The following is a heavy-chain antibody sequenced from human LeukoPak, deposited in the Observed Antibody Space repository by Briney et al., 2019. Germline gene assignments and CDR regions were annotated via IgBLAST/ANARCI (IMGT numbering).Heavy chain of an antibody. J-gene: IGHJ4*02. Sequence: PGGSLRLSCAASGFTFSSYEMNWVRQAPGKGLEWVSYISSSGSTIYYADSVKGRFTISRDNAKNSLYLQMSSLRAEDTAVYYCARVRYSSSPYWGQGTLVTVSS. CDR1: GFTFSSYE. CDR2: ISSSGSTI. V-gene: IGHV3-48*03. CDR3: ARVRYSSSPY. D-gene: IGHD6-6*01.